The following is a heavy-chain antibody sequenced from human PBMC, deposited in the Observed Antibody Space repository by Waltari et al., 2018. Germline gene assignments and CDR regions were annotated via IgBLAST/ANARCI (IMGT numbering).Heavy chain of an antibody. CDR2: INHSGST. D-gene: IGHD3-10*01. V-gene: IGHV4-34*01. CDR3: ARGRGWLGD. J-gene: IGHJ4*02. Sequence: QVQLQQWGAGLLKPSETLSLTCAVYGGSFSGYYWSGSRQPPGKGLEWIGEINHSGSTNYNPSLKSRVTISVDTSKNQFSLKLSSVTAADTAVYYCARGRGWLGDWGQGTLVTVSS. CDR1: GGSFSGYY.